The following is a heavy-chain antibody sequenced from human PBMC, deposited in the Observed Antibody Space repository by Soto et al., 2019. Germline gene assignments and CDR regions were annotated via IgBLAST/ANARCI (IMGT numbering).Heavy chain of an antibody. CDR2: ISGSGGST. CDR1: GFTFSSYA. Sequence: EVQLLESGGGLVQPGGSLRLSCAASGFTFSSYAMSWVRQAPGQGLEWVSAISGSGGSTYYADSVKGRFTISRDNSKNTLYLQMNTLRAEDTAVYYCAKEGGRYGGNLDYWGQGTLVTVSS. J-gene: IGHJ4*02. CDR3: AKEGGRYGGNLDY. D-gene: IGHD1-26*01. V-gene: IGHV3-23*01.